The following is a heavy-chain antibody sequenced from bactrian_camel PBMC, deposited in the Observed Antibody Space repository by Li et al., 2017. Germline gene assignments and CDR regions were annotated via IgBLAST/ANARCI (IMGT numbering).Heavy chain of an antibody. D-gene: IGHD2*01. Sequence: HVQLVESGGGSVQAGGSLKLSCQVSGRIEPWCGMAWYRQAPGKEREFISTISSTEYAASVKGRFTISKDDAKSTLYLQMDSLKPEDSAMYYCAADQMVRADWLRLTDVEYNYWGQGTQVTVS. CDR2: ISST. CDR3: AADQMVRADWLRLTDVEYNY. V-gene: IGHV3-3*01. J-gene: IGHJ4*01. CDR1: GRIEPWCG.